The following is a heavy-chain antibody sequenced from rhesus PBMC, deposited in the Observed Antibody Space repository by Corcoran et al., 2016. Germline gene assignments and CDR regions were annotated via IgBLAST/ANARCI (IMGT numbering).Heavy chain of an antibody. CDR3: ARCGFAAGRLYFDF. CDR1: GDSINSYY. Sequence: QVQLQESGPGLVTPSETLSLTCAFSGDSINSYYWTWLRQPPGKGLEWIGRIYGSCGNTTTNPSPRSRVTISRGTSKNQFSLKLNSVTAADTAIYYCARCGFAAGRLYFDFWGQGVLVTVSS. J-gene: IGHJ4*01. V-gene: IGHV4-147*01. D-gene: IGHD6-13*01. CDR2: IYGSCGNT.